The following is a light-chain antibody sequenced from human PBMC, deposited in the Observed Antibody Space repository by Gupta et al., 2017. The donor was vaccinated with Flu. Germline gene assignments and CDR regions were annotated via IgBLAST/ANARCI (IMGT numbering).Light chain of an antibody. Sequence: DILLTQSPPFLSASVGDTVTIPCRASRSIGAEINWYQQRPGKAPKLLMHDASSVDNGVPSRFSGIRSGTDFTLTINVLRPEEFTNYCCQQRVGIPFTFGGGTKMEVK. CDR2: DAS. CDR3: QQRVGIPFT. J-gene: IGKJ4*01. V-gene: IGKV1-39*01. CDR1: RSIGAE.